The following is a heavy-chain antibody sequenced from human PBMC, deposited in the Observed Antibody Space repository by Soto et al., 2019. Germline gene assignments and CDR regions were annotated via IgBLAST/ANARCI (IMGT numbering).Heavy chain of an antibody. Sequence: GASVKSPCKAPDYTFTTNNTHWVRQPPGQGLEWMGIINPSDGSTSYAQKFQGRVTMTRDTSTSTVYMELSSLRSEDTAVYYCARDHLDYYYGMDVWGQGTTVTVSS. V-gene: IGHV1-46*01. CDR2: INPSDGST. J-gene: IGHJ6*02. CDR3: ARDHLDYYYGMDV. CDR1: DYTFTTNN.